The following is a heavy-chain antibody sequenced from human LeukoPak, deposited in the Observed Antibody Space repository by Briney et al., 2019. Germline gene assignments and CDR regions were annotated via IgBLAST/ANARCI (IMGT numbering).Heavy chain of an antibody. V-gene: IGHV4-34*01. Sequence: SETLSLTCAVYGGSFSGYYWSWIRQPPGKGLEWIGEINHSGSTNYNPSLKSRVTISVDTSKNQFSLKLSSVTAADTAVYYSARVGWKDDYWGQGTLVTVSS. CDR3: ARVGWKDDY. CDR1: GGSFSGYY. D-gene: IGHD1-1*01. J-gene: IGHJ4*02. CDR2: INHSGST.